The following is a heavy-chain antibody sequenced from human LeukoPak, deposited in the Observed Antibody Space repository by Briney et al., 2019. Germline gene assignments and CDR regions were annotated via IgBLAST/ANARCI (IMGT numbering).Heavy chain of an antibody. Sequence: LPGGSLRLSCAASGFTFSGYAMNWVRQAPGKGLEWVSVISGSGSSTDYADSMKGRFTVSRDNSKNTLYLQMNSLRAEDTAVYYCARQMTYYYDSSGYLFDYWGQGTLVTVSS. J-gene: IGHJ4*02. CDR3: ARQMTYYYDSSGYLFDY. D-gene: IGHD3-22*01. CDR1: GFTFSGYA. CDR2: ISGSGSST. V-gene: IGHV3-23*01.